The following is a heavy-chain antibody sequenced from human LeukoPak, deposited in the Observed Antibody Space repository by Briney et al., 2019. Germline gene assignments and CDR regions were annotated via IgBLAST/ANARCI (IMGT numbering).Heavy chain of an antibody. D-gene: IGHD6-6*01. CDR3: ARSTTSSSPIDY. Sequence: SETLSLTCTVSGGSISSGGYYWSWIRQHPGKGLEWIGYIYYSGGTYYKPSLKSRVTISVDTSKNHFSLKLNSVTAADTAVYYCARSTTSSSPIDYWGQGTLVTVSS. V-gene: IGHV4-31*03. CDR2: IYYSGGT. CDR1: GGSISSGGYY. J-gene: IGHJ4*02.